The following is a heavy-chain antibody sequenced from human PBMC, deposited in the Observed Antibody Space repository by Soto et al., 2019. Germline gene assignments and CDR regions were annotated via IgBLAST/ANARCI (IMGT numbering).Heavy chain of an antibody. Sequence: SETLSLTCTVSGGSVTTSSTYWSWIRHSPGKGLEWIGYVHHSGRTYYNPSLKSRVKMSVDTAKNQYDLTLTSVTAADTAVYYCARDRDYYDNSGYFHYFDFWGQCTQVTVSS. CDR3: ARDRDYYDNSGYFHYFDF. CDR1: GGSVTTSSTY. D-gene: IGHD5-12*01. V-gene: IGHV4-31*03. J-gene: IGHJ4*01. CDR2: VHHSGRT.